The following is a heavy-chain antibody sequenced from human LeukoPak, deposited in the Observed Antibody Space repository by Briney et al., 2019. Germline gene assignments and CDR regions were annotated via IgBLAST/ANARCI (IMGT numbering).Heavy chain of an antibody. J-gene: IGHJ4*02. V-gene: IGHV1-69*05. D-gene: IGHD1/OR15-1a*01. CDR1: GGTFSSYA. CDR2: IIPIFGTA. Sequence: ASVKVSCKASGGTFSSYAISWVRQAPGQGLEWMGGIIPIFGTANYAQKFQGRVTMTTDTSTSTAYMELRSLRSDDTAAYYCARDRSNNDYWGQGTLVTVSS. CDR3: ARDRSNNDY.